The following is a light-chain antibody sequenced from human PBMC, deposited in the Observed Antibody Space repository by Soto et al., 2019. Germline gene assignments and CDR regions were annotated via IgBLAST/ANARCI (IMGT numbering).Light chain of an antibody. V-gene: IGLV2-14*01. Sequence: QSALTQPASVSGSPGQSITISCTGTSSDVGGYNYVSWYQQHPGKAPKLMIYEVSNQPSGVSNRVSGSKSGNTASLTISGLQAEDEADYYCSSYTSSSTLAVFGTGTKLTVL. CDR1: SSDVGGYNY. J-gene: IGLJ1*01. CDR2: EVS. CDR3: SSYTSSSTLAV.